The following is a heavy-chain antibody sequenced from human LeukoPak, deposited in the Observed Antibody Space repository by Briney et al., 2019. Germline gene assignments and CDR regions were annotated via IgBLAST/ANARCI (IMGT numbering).Heavy chain of an antibody. V-gene: IGHV3-9*01. CDR2: LSWMGGSI. J-gene: IGHJ4*02. CDR1: GFTFDDYA. CDR3: AKASTVPTWDPYYLDY. Sequence: GRCLRLSCAASGFTFDDYAMHCVRQAPGKGLECGSGLSWMGGSITYAGSVKGRFTISRDNAKNSLYLQMNSLRPEDTAFYYCAKASTVPTWDPYYLDYWGRGTLVTVSS. D-gene: IGHD4-17*01.